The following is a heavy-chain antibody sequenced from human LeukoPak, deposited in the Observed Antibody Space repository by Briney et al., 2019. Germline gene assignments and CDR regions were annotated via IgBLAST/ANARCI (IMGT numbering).Heavy chain of an antibody. CDR1: GFTFSSYG. J-gene: IGHJ6*02. CDR2: ISYDGSNK. Sequence: GGSLRLSCAASGFTFSSYGMHWVRQAPGKGLEWVAVISYDGSNKYYADSVKGRFTIPRDNSKNTLYLQMNSLRAEDTAVYYCAKDRSLTSGDQNYYYYYGMDVWGQGTTVTVSS. CDR3: AKDRSLTSGDQNYYYYYGMDV. D-gene: IGHD2-21*02. V-gene: IGHV3-30*18.